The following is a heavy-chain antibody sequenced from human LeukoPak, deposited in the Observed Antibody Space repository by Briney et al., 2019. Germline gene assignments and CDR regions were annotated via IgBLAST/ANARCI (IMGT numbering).Heavy chain of an antibody. CDR3: ARDRFRDSSGLFDY. CDR1: GGSFSGYY. V-gene: IGHV4-34*01. J-gene: IGHJ4*02. Sequence: SETLSLTCAVYGGSFSGYYWSWIRQPPGKGLEWIGEINHSGSTNYNPSLKSRVTISVDTSKNQFSLKLSSVTAADTAVYYCARDRFRDSSGLFDYWGQGTLVTVSS. D-gene: IGHD3-22*01. CDR2: INHSGST.